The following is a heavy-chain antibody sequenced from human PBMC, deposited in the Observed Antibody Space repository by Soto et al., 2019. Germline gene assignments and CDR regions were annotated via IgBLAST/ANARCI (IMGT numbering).Heavy chain of an antibody. CDR1: GGSFSGYY. D-gene: IGHD2-8*01. V-gene: IGHV4-34*01. CDR3: ARGSCTNGVCQLDY. J-gene: IGHJ4*02. CDR2: INHSGST. Sequence: QVQLQQWGAGLLKPSETLSLTCAVYGGSFSGYYWSWIRQPPGKGLEWIGEINHSGSTNYNPSLKRRVTISVDTSKNQFSLKMSSVTAADTAVYYCARGSCTNGVCQLDYWGQGTLVTVSS.